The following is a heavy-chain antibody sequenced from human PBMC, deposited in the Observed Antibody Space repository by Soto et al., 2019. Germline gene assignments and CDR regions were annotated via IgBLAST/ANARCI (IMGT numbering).Heavy chain of an antibody. CDR1: GGSFSGYY. CDR3: ARGHIYDYFWGSSRYHFDY. V-gene: IGHV4-34*01. CDR2: INHSGST. D-gene: IGHD3-16*02. J-gene: IGHJ4*02. Sequence: QVQLQQWGAGLLKSSETLSLTCAVYGGSFSGYYWSWIRQPPGKGLEWIGEINHSGSTNYNPSLKSRVTISVDTSKKQFSLKLSSVTAADTAVYYCARGHIYDYFWGSSRYHFDYWGQGTLVTVSS.